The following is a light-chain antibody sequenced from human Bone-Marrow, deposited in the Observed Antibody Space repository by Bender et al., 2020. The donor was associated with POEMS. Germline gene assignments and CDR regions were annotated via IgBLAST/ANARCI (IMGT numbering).Light chain of an antibody. Sequence: QSALTQPASVSGSPGQSITISCTGTSSDVGTYNLVSWYQQHAGKVPKLIIYGVSDRPSGVSHRFSGSKSGNTASLTISGLQAEDEADYYCTSYTITTTQVFGTGTRVTVL. CDR1: SSDVGTYNL. CDR3: TSYTITTTQV. V-gene: IGLV2-14*02. CDR2: GVS. J-gene: IGLJ1*01.